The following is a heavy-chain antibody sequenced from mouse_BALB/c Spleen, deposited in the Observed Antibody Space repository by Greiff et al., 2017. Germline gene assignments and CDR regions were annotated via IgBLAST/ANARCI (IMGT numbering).Heavy chain of an antibody. V-gene: IGHV3-2*02. D-gene: IGHD4-1*01. Sequence: EVQGVESGPGLVKPSQSLSLTCTVSGYSITSDYAWNWIRQFPGNKLEWMGYISYSGSTSYHPSLKSRISITRDTSKNQFFLQLNSVTTEDTATYYCARSAWGAMDYWGQGTSVTVSS. CDR2: ISYSGST. CDR3: ARSAWGAMDY. J-gene: IGHJ4*01. CDR1: GYSITSDYA.